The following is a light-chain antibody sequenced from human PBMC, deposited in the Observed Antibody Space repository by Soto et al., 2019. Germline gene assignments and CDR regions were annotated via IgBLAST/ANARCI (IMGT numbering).Light chain of an antibody. CDR1: SSNIGSNY. CDR2: RNN. Sequence: QPVLTQPPSASGTPGQSDTISCSGSSSNIGSNYVYWYQQLPGTAPKLLIYRNNQRPSGVPDRFSGSKSGTSASLAISGLRSEDEADYYCATWDDSLSGPVFGGGTQLTVL. J-gene: IGLJ7*01. CDR3: ATWDDSLSGPV. V-gene: IGLV1-47*01.